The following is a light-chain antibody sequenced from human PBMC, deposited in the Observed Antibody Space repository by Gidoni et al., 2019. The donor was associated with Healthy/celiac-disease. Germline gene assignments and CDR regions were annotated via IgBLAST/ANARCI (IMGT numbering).Light chain of an antibody. J-gene: IGKJ4*01. CDR1: QSVSSY. Sequence: EIFFAQSPATLSLSPGERATLSCRASQSVSSYLAWYQQKPGQAPRLLIYDASNRATGIPARFSGSGSGTDFTLTISSLEPEDFAVYYCQQRSTPLAFGGGTKVEIK. V-gene: IGKV3-11*01. CDR3: QQRSTPLA. CDR2: DAS.